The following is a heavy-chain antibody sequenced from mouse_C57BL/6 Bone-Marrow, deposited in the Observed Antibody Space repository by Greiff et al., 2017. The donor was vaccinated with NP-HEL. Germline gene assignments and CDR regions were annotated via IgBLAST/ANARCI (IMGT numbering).Heavy chain of an antibody. CDR3: TTNRGNYDY. CDR2: IDPENGDT. V-gene: IGHV14-4*01. CDR1: GFNIKDDY. Sequence: VQLQQSGAELVRPRASVKLSCTASGFNIKDDYMHWVKQRPEQGLEWIGWIDPENGDTEYASKFQGKATITADTSSNTAYLQLSSLTSEDTAVYYCTTNRGNYDYWGQGTTLTVSS. J-gene: IGHJ2*01.